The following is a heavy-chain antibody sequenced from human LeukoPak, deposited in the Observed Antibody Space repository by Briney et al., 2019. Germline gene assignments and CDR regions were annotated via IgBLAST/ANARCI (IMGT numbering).Heavy chain of an antibody. CDR1: EFTFSNHA. CDR3: ANEIRPNDY. D-gene: IGHD6-6*01. J-gene: IGHJ4*02. Sequence: GGSLRLSCAASEFTFSNHAMTWVRQAPGKGLEWVSSISISGDRTYYADSVKGRFTISRDNSKNTVYLQMNSLGAEDTAIYYCANEIRPNDYWGQGTLVTDSS. CDR2: ISISGDRT. V-gene: IGHV3-23*01.